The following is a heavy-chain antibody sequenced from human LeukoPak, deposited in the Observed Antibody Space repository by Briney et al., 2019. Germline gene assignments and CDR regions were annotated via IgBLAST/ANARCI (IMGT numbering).Heavy chain of an antibody. CDR1: GYSFTSYW. D-gene: IGHD6-13*01. V-gene: IGHV5-51*01. CDR3: AIYSSSWYDAFDI. Sequence: GESLKISCQGSGYSFTSYWIGWVRPMPGKGLERMGIIYPGDSDTRYSPSFQGQVTISADKSISTAYLQWSSLKASDTAMYYCAIYSSSWYDAFDIWGQGTMVTVSS. J-gene: IGHJ3*02. CDR2: IYPGDSDT.